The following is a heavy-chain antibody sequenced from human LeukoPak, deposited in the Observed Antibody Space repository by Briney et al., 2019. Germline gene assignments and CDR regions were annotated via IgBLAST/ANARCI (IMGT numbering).Heavy chain of an antibody. Sequence: GGSLRLSCAASGITFSSYGMSWVRQAPGKGLEWVSSISSTGGTTYYADSVKGRFTISRDNGKNSLDLQMNSLRADDTAVYYCARDTLGEGEDANYAVYYFDYWGQGTVVTVSS. V-gene: IGHV3-23*01. CDR1: GITFSSYG. CDR2: ISSTGGTT. CDR3: ARDTLGEGEDANYAVYYFDY. J-gene: IGHJ4*02. D-gene: IGHD4/OR15-4a*01.